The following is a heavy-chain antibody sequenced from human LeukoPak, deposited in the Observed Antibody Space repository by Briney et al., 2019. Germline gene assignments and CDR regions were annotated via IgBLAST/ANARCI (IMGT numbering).Heavy chain of an antibody. CDR2: IYPGDSDT. Sequence: GESLKISCKGSGYSFTSYWIGWVRQMPGKGLEWMGIIYPGDSDTRYSPSFQGQVTISADKSISTAYLQWSSLKASDTAMYYCAVGYCSGGSCNWFDPWGQGILVTVSS. CDR3: AVGYCSGGSCNWFDP. D-gene: IGHD2-15*01. CDR1: GYSFTSYW. V-gene: IGHV5-51*01. J-gene: IGHJ5*02.